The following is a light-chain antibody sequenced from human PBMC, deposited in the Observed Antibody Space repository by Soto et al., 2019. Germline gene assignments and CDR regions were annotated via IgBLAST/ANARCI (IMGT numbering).Light chain of an antibody. Sequence: ETGLTQSPGTLSLSPGARATLSCRASQSVSNTYLAWYQQKPGQAPRLLIYVASSRAAGIPDRFSGSGSGTDFILTISRLEPEDFAVYYCQHYDRFPSTFDQGTKVEI. CDR3: QHYDRFPST. CDR2: VAS. CDR1: QSVSNTY. J-gene: IGKJ1*01. V-gene: IGKV3-20*01.